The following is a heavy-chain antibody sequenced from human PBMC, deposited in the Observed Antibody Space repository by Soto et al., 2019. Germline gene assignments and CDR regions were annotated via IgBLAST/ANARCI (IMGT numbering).Heavy chain of an antibody. J-gene: IGHJ3*02. Sequence: DVQLMESGGGLVQPGGSLRLSCTASGFTFENYWRTWIRQAPGKGLEWVANIRKDGTQEHYVDSVEGRFSVSRDNARASLYLQMNSLRIEDTAVYYCARDANNRDSSVYYDVFDIWGQGTMVTVSP. CDR3: ARDANNRDSSVYYDVFDI. CDR1: GFTFENYW. CDR2: IRKDGTQE. D-gene: IGHD3-22*01. V-gene: IGHV3-7*05.